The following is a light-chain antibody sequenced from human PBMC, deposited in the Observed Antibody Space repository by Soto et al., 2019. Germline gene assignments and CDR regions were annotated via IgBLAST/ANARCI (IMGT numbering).Light chain of an antibody. Sequence: QSVLTQPPSVSGAPGQRVTISCTGSSSNIGAGYDVHWYQQLPGTAPKLLIYGNSNRPSGVPDRVSGSKAGTSASLAITGLQAEDEADYYCQSYDSSLSVVFGGGTKLTFL. CDR3: QSYDSSLSVV. J-gene: IGLJ2*01. CDR1: SSNIGAGYD. CDR2: GNS. V-gene: IGLV1-40*01.